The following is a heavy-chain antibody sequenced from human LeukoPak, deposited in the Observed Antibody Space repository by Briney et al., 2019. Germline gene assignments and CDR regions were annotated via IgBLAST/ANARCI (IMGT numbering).Heavy chain of an antibody. D-gene: IGHD5-18*01. CDR1: GGSISSSSYY. J-gene: IGHJ5*02. CDR2: IYYSGST. CDR3: ARGYSYGFNWFDP. Sequence: SETLSLTCTVSGGSISSSSYYWGWIRQPPGKGLEWIGYIYYSGSTNYNPSLKSRVTISVDTSKNQFSLKLSSVTAADTAVYYCARGYSYGFNWFDPWGQGTLVTVSS. V-gene: IGHV4-61*05.